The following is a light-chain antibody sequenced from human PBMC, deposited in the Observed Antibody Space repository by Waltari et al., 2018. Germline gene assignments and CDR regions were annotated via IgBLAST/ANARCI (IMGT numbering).Light chain of an antibody. CDR2: KAS. CDR3: QEYDTFLGT. Sequence: DIQVTQSPSVLSASLGDSVPITCRASQNIHIWLAWYQHKPGAGPRLLIYKASSLERGVSSRFSGSGAGTNFTLTITSLQPEDSATYYCQEYDTFLGTFGQGTKL. CDR1: QNIHIW. J-gene: IGKJ1*01. V-gene: IGKV1-5*03.